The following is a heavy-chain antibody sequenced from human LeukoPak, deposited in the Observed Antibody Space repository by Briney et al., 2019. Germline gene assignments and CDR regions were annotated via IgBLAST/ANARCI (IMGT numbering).Heavy chain of an antibody. CDR2: IYYSGST. J-gene: IGHJ4*02. CDR3: ARLWCDYVWGSYRYASYYFDY. Sequence: SDTLSLTCTVSGGSLSSSSYYWGWIRQPPGKELEWIGSIYYSGSTYYNPSLKSRVTISVDTSNNQFSLKLSSVTAADTAVYYCARLWCDYVWGSYRYASYYFDYWGQGTLVTVSS. CDR1: GGSLSSSSYY. V-gene: IGHV4-39*01. D-gene: IGHD3-16*02.